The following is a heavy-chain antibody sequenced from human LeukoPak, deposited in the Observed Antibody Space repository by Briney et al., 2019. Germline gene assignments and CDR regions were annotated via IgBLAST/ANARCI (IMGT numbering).Heavy chain of an antibody. CDR3: AKRLGYYDSSEGYFDQ. J-gene: IGHJ4*02. CDR2: IWYDGSNK. CDR1: GFTFSSYG. D-gene: IGHD3-22*01. V-gene: IGHV3-33*06. Sequence: GRSLRLSCAASGFTFSSYGMHWVRQAPGKGLEWVAVIWYDGSNKYYADSVKGRFTISRDNSKNTLYLQMNSLRAEDTAVYYCAKRLGYYDSSEGYFDQWGQGTLVTVSS.